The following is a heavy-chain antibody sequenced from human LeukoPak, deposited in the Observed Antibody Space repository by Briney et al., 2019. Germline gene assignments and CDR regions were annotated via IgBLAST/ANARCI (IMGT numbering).Heavy chain of an antibody. CDR2: IIPIFGTA. CDR1: GGTFSSYA. V-gene: IGHV1-69*13. CDR3: ARDNPHYYDSSGDY. Sequence: SVKVSCKASGGTFSSYAISWVRQAPGQGLEWMGGIIPIFGTANYAQKFQGRVTITADESTSTAYMELSSLRSEDTAVYYCARDNPHYYDSSGDYWGQGTLVTVSS. J-gene: IGHJ4*02. D-gene: IGHD3-22*01.